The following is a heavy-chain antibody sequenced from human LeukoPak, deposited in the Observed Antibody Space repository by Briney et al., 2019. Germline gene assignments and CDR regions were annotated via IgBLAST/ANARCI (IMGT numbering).Heavy chain of an antibody. CDR2: ISGSGGST. D-gene: IGHD3-3*01. CDR3: AKTYYDFWSGYFSGVQTPYYFDY. CDR1: GFTFSSYA. Sequence: GGSPTLSCAASGFTFSSYAMSWVRQAPGKGLEWVSAISGSGGSTYYADSVKGRFTISRNNYKNTPHLQMNSLRAEDTAVYYCAKTYYDFWSGYFSGVQTPYYFDYWGQGTLVTVSS. V-gene: IGHV3-23*01. J-gene: IGHJ4*02.